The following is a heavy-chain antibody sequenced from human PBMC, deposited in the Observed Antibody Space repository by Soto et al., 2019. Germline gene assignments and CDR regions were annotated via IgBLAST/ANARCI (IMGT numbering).Heavy chain of an antibody. J-gene: IGHJ4*02. CDR2: INQDGSEK. V-gene: IGHV3-7*01. CDR3: FNVAFGY. Sequence: GGSLRLSCTASGFSFGSNWMSWVRQAPGKGPEWVANINQDGSEKYCADSVKGRFTISRDNAKNSLYLQMDSLRVEDTALYYCFNVAFGYWGRGTLVTVSS. CDR1: GFSFGSNW.